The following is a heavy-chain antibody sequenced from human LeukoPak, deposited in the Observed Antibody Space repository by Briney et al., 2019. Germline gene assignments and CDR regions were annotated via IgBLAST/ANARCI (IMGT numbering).Heavy chain of an antibody. CDR3: ARGEDFERYYLAY. J-gene: IGHJ4*02. V-gene: IGHV4-59*01. D-gene: IGHD3-9*01. CDR2: IYYTGTT. CDR1: GGSISIYY. Sequence: PSETLSLTCSVSGGSISIYYWTWMRQIPGKGLEWIGYIYYTGTTNYNPLFESRATISVDTSKNQFSLKLTSVTAADTAVYFCARGEDFERYYLAYWGQGTLVTVSS.